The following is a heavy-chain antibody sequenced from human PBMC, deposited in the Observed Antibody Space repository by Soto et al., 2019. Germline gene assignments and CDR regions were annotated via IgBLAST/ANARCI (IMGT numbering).Heavy chain of an antibody. Sequence: ASVKVSCKASGYTFTSYAMHWVRQAPGQRLEGMGWINAGNGNTKYSQKFQGRVTITRDTSASIAYMELSSLRSEDTAVYYCARGGLTYYYDSSGYPTENWFDPWGQGTLVTVSS. CDR3: ARGGLTYYYDSSGYPTENWFDP. J-gene: IGHJ5*02. CDR2: INAGNGNT. D-gene: IGHD3-22*01. CDR1: GYTFTSYA. V-gene: IGHV1-3*01.